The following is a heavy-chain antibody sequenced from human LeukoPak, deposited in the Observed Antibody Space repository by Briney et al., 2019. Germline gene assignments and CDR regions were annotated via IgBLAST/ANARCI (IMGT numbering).Heavy chain of an antibody. J-gene: IGHJ5*02. V-gene: IGHV1-3*01. D-gene: IGHD2-15*01. CDR2: INAGNGNT. CDR3: ARGYCSGGSCYPRHSYNWFDP. Sequence: ASVKVSCKASGYTFTSYAMHWVRQAPGQRLEWMGWINAGNGNTKYSQKFQGRVTITRDTSASTAYMELSSLRSEDTAVYYCARGYCSGGSCYPRHSYNWFDPCGQGTLVTVSS. CDR1: GYTFTSYA.